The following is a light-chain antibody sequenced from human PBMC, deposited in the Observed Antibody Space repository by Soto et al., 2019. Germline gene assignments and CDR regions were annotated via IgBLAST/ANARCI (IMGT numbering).Light chain of an antibody. J-gene: IGKJ3*01. V-gene: IGKV1-9*01. CDR1: QGISSY. Sequence: DIQLTQSPSFLSASVGDRVTITCRASQGISSYLAWYQQKPGKAPKLLIFAASTLQNGVPSRFSGSGSGTEFALTISRPQPEDFATYYCLHLNSYSPDTFGPGTKVDIK. CDR3: LHLNSYSPDT. CDR2: AAS.